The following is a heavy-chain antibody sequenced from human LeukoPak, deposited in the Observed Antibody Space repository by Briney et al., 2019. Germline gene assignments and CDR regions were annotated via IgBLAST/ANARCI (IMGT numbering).Heavy chain of an antibody. Sequence: PGGSLRLSCAASGFTFSSYEMNWVRQAPGKGLEWVSYISSSGSTIYYADSVKGRFTISRDNAKNSLYLQMNSLRAGDTAVYYCARDRDDILTGYSWFDPWGQGTLVTVSS. J-gene: IGHJ5*02. CDR2: ISSSGSTI. D-gene: IGHD3-9*01. CDR3: ARDRDDILTGYSWFDP. CDR1: GFTFSSYE. V-gene: IGHV3-48*03.